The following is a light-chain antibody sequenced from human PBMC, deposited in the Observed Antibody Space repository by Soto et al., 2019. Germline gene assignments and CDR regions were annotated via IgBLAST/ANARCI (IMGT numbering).Light chain of an antibody. Sequence: QSALTQPASVSGSPGQSITISCTGTSSDVGSYNYASWYQLHPGKAPKLMIYEVSNRPSGVSNRFSGSKSGDTASLTISGLQAEDEADYYCSSYTTRTTLYVFGPGTKVTV. CDR1: SSDVGSYNY. V-gene: IGLV2-14*01. CDR3: SSYTTRTTLYV. J-gene: IGLJ1*01. CDR2: EVS.